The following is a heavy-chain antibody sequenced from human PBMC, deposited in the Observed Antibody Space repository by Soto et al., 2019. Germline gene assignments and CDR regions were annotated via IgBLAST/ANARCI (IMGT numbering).Heavy chain of an antibody. D-gene: IGHD5-12*01. V-gene: IGHV1-46*01. J-gene: IGHJ4*02. CDR1: GYTFTSYH. Sequence: ASVKVYCKASGYTFTSYHMHWVRQARGQGLEWMGIINPSGGSTSYAQKFQGRVTMTRDTSTSTVYMELRSLRSEDTAVYYCARTPVATSHFYFDYWGQGNLIPVSS. CDR2: INPSGGST. CDR3: ARTPVATSHFYFDY.